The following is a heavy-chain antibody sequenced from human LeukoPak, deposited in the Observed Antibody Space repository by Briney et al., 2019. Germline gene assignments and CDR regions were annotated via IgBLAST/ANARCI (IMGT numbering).Heavy chain of an antibody. CDR2: IYTSGST. Sequence: PSETLSLTCTVSGGSISSYYWSWIRQPAGKGLEWIGRIYTSGSTNYNPSLKSRVTMSVDTSKNQFSLKLSSVTAADTALYYCARHLIREDYSSSSIGFDPWGQGTLVTVSS. J-gene: IGHJ5*02. CDR1: GGSISSYY. V-gene: IGHV4-4*07. D-gene: IGHD6-6*01. CDR3: ARHLIREDYSSSSIGFDP.